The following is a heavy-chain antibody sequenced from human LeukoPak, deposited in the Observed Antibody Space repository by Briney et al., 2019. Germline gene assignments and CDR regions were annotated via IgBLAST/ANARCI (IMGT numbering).Heavy chain of an antibody. CDR3: TDIGAGGDY. V-gene: IGHV3-72*01. Sequence: GRSLRLSCAASGFTFSDHWLDWVRQAPGKGLKWVALIKIKAHGYTTEYASSVEGRFLISRDDPKNSLSLQMNRLRSEDTAVYYCTDIGAGGDYWRQGTLVTVSS. J-gene: IGHJ4*02. CDR2: IKIKAHGYTT. CDR1: GFTFSDHW. D-gene: IGHD1-26*01.